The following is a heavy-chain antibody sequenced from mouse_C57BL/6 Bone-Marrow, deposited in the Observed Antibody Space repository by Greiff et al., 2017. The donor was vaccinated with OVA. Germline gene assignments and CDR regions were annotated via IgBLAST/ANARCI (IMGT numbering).Heavy chain of an antibody. V-gene: IGHV1-69*01. CDR3: ARWGDWYFDV. Sequence: QVQLQQPGADLVMPGASVKLSCKASGYTFTSYWMHWVKQSPGQGLEWIGEIGPSDSYTNYKQKIKGKFTMTVDKSSSTAYMQLSSLTSEDSAVYYCARWGDWYFDVWGTGTTVTVSS. CDR1: GYTFTSYW. CDR2: IGPSDSYT. J-gene: IGHJ1*03.